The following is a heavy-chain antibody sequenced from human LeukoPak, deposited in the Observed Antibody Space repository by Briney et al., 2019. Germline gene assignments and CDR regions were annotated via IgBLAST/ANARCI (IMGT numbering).Heavy chain of an antibody. CDR3: VGPVYSNTGRPGDY. J-gene: IGHJ4*02. CDR2: FTHSGSD. CDR1: NGSFTESFSSYY. D-gene: IGHD6-13*01. V-gene: IGHV4-34*01. Sequence: SETLSLTCAVYNGSFTESFSSYYWTWIRQSPGKALEWIGEFTHSGSDNYNPSLRSRVTLSVDTSKKQFSLQLRSVTAADTAIYYCVGPVYSNTGRPGDYWGQGTLVTVSS.